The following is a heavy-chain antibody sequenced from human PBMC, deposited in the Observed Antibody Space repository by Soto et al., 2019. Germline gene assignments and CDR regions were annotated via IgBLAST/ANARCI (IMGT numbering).Heavy chain of an antibody. D-gene: IGHD3-3*01. V-gene: IGHV2-5*02. J-gene: IGHJ4*02. CDR1: GFSLTTSGVG. Sequence: QITLNESGPTQVNPRQTLTLTCTFSGFSLTTSGVGVGWIRQSPGKATEWLALIYWDDDKRYSPSLKRRLTITKDTSKIEVVLTMADLDPADTATYYCAHRVLRTVFGLVTTTAIYFDFWGQGTPVAVSS. CDR3: AHRVLRTVFGLVTTTAIYFDF. CDR2: IYWDDDK.